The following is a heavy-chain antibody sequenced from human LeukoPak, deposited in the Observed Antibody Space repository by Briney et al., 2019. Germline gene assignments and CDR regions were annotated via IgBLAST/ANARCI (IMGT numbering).Heavy chain of an antibody. Sequence: ASVKVSCKASGYTFTGYYMHWVRQAPGQGLEWMGWINPNSGGTNYAQKFQGRVTMTRDTSISTAYMELRRLRSDDTAVYYCARDSPLRFLEWLLPTPYYFDYWGQGTLVAVSS. CDR2: INPNSGGT. D-gene: IGHD3-3*01. CDR3: ARDSPLRFLEWLLPTPYYFDY. J-gene: IGHJ4*02. V-gene: IGHV1-2*02. CDR1: GYTFTGYY.